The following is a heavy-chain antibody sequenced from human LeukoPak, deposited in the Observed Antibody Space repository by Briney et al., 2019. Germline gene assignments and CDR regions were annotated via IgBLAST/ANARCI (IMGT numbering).Heavy chain of an antibody. D-gene: IGHD2-2*01. Sequence: SETLSLTCAVYGGSFSGYYWSWIRQPPGKGLEWIGEINHSGSTNYNPSLKSRVTISVDTSKNQFSLKLSSVTAADTAVYYCARGLPARYCSSTSYYEYFDYWGQGTLVTVSS. CDR3: ARGLPARYCSSTSYYEYFDY. CDR2: INHSGST. CDR1: GGSFSGYY. J-gene: IGHJ4*02. V-gene: IGHV4-34*01.